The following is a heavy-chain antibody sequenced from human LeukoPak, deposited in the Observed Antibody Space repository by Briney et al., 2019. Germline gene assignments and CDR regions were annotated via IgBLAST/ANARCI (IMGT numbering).Heavy chain of an antibody. CDR3: AKEGSSGWYGYYYYMDV. J-gene: IGHJ6*03. Sequence: GGSLRLSCAASGFTFSSYGMHWVRQAPGKGLEWAAFIRYDGSNKYYADSVKGRFTISRDNSKNTLYLQMNSLRAEDTAVYYCAKEGSSGWYGYYYYMDVWGKGTTVTVSS. CDR1: GFTFSSYG. V-gene: IGHV3-30*02. CDR2: IRYDGSNK. D-gene: IGHD6-19*01.